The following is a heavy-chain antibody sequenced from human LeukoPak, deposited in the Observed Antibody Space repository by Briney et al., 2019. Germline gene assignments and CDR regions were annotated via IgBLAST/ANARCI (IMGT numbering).Heavy chain of an antibody. CDR2: INPNSGGT. D-gene: IGHD2-8*01. Sequence: GASVRVSCTAAGYTFTVYTLHWVRQAPGQGLDWMGLINPNSGGTNYARKFQGRVTMTSDTSISTAYMELSRLTSDDTAVYYCARGVVHDYWGQGTLVTVSS. V-gene: IGHV1-2*02. CDR3: ARGVVHDY. CDR1: GYTFTVYT. J-gene: IGHJ4*02.